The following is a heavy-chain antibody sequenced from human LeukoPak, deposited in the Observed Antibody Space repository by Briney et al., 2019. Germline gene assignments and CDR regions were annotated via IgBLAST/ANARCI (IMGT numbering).Heavy chain of an antibody. CDR2: IIPIFGTA. D-gene: IGHD6-13*01. Sequence: SVKVSCKASGYTFTGYHMHWVRQAPGQGLEWMGGIIPIFGTANYAQKFQGRVTITADESTSTAYMELRSLRSDDTAVYYCARVYIAAKPTIFDYWGQGTLVTVSS. CDR3: ARVYIAAKPTIFDY. V-gene: IGHV1-69*13. J-gene: IGHJ4*02. CDR1: GYTFTGYH.